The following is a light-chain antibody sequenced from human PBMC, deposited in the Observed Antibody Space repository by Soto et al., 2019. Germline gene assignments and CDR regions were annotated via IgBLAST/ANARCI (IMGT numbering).Light chain of an antibody. Sequence: QSALTQPASVSGSTGESITISCTGTSSDVGAYNFVSWYQQHPGKAPKFMISEVSNRPSGISNRFSGSKSGNTASLTISGLQAEDEADYYCSSYATSGAWVFGGGTKLTV. V-gene: IGLV2-14*01. CDR1: SSDVGAYNF. CDR2: EVS. CDR3: SSYATSGAWV. J-gene: IGLJ3*02.